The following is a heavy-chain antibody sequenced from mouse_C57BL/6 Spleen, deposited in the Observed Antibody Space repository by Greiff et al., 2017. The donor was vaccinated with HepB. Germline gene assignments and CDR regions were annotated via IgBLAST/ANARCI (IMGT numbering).Heavy chain of an antibody. CDR1: GYTFTSYW. Sequence: QVQLQQSGAELAKPGASVKLSCKASGYTFTSYWMHWVKQRPGQGLEWIGYINPSSGYTKYNQKFKDKATLTADKSSSTAYMQLSSLTYEDSAVYYCACPYYYGSSYEDFYYAMDYWGQGTSVTVSS. CDR2: INPSSGYT. CDR3: ACPYYYGSSYEDFYYAMDY. V-gene: IGHV1-7*01. J-gene: IGHJ4*01. D-gene: IGHD1-1*01.